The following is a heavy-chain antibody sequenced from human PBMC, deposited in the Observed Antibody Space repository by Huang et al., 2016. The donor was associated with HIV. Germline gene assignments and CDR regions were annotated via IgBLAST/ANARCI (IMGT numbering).Heavy chain of an antibody. CDR3: ARARGYYDSSVSYYFDY. CDR2: IIPIFGTA. V-gene: IGHV1-69*13. CDR1: GGTFSSYA. D-gene: IGHD3-22*01. Sequence: QVRLVQSGAEVKKPGSSVKVSCKASGGTFSSYAISWVRQAPGQGLEWMGGIIPIFGTANYAQKFQGRVTITADESTSTAYMELSSLRSEDTAVYYCARARGYYDSSVSYYFDYWGQGTLVTVSS. J-gene: IGHJ4*02.